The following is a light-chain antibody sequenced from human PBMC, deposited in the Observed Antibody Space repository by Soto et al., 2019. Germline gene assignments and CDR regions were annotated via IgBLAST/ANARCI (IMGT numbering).Light chain of an antibody. CDR3: QQYGSSPYT. CDR1: QSVSSSY. CDR2: GAS. V-gene: IGKV3-20*01. J-gene: IGKJ2*01. Sequence: EIVLTQSPGTLSLSPGERATLSCRASQSVSSSYLACYQQKPGQDPRLLIYGASSRATGIPDRFSGRGSGTDFTLTISRLEPEDFAVYYCQQYGSSPYTFGQGTKLEIK.